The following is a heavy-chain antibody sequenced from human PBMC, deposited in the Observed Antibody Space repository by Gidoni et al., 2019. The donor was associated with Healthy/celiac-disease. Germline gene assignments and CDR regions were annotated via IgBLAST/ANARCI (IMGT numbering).Heavy chain of an antibody. J-gene: IGHJ4*02. CDR1: GYTFTSYG. D-gene: IGHD1-26*01. CDR3: ARDRGIVVATPLYYFDY. V-gene: IGHV1-18*04. CDR2: ISAYNGNA. Sequence: QVQLVQSGAEVKKPGASVQVSCKASGYTFTSYGIRWVRQACGPGIEWMGWISAYNGNANYSQQLQGRVTMTTDTSTITAYMELRSLRSDDTAVYYCARDRGIVVATPLYYFDYWGQGTLVTVSS.